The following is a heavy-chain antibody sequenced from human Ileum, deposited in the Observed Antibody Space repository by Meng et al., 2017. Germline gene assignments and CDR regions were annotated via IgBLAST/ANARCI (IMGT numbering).Heavy chain of an antibody. Sequence: LRLSCTVSGGSISSGSYYWSWTRQPAGKGLEWIGRIYTSGSTNYNPSLKSRVTVSVDTSKNQFSLKLSSVTAADTAVYYCARGNVARPTNCDYWGQGTLVTVSS. V-gene: IGHV4-61*02. CDR2: IYTSGST. CDR3: ARGNVARPTNCDY. D-gene: IGHD1-1*01. CDR1: GGSISSGSYY. J-gene: IGHJ4*02.